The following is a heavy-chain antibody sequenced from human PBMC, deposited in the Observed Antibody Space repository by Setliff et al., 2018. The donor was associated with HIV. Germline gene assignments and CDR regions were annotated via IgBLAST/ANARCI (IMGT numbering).Heavy chain of an antibody. Sequence: PGGSLRLSCAASRFTLSSYWMSWVRQAPGKGLEWLSYISSSGTTTYYADSVQGRFTISRDNARNSLSLQLNSLRADDTAVYYCARILDMSSRTRTLYHAMDVWGRGTTVTVSS. CDR3: ARILDMSSRTRTLYHAMDV. J-gene: IGHJ6*02. V-gene: IGHV3-48*03. D-gene: IGHD3-10*01. CDR2: ISSSGTTT. CDR1: RFTLSSYW.